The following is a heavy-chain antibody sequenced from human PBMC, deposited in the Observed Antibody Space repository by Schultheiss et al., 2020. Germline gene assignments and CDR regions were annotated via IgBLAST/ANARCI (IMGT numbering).Heavy chain of an antibody. CDR3: ARAFPPTRRDGYHHWYFDL. J-gene: IGHJ2*01. D-gene: IGHD5-24*01. Sequence: GGSLRLSCAASGFTFSSYAMSWVRQAPGKGLEWVSAISGSGGSTYYADSVKGRFTISRDNAKNTLYLQMNSLRAEDTAVYYCARAFPPTRRDGYHHWYFDLWGRGTLVTVSS. CDR2: ISGSGGST. CDR1: GFTFSSYA. V-gene: IGHV3-23*01.